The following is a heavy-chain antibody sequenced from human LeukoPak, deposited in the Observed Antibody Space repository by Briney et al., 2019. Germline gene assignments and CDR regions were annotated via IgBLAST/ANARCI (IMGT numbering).Heavy chain of an antibody. CDR1: GFTFSTYW. CDR3: ARAPSEIGGYYPEYFRH. V-gene: IGHV3-74*01. Sequence: GGSLRLSRAASGFTFSTYWMHWVRQATGKGLVWVSRIKSDGSTNYADSVKGRFTISRDNAKNTVSLQMNSLRPEDTGVYYCARAPSEIGGYYPEYFRHWGQGTLVTVSS. J-gene: IGHJ1*01. CDR2: IKSDGST. D-gene: IGHD3-22*01.